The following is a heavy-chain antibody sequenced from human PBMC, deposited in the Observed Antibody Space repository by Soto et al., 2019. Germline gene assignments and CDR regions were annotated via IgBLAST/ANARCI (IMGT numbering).Heavy chain of an antibody. V-gene: IGHV3-30-3*01. CDR2: ISYDGSNK. CDR1: GFTFSSYA. CDR3: ARDTTKRPYGYFDY. Sequence: QVQLVESGGGVVQPGRSLRLSCAASGFTFSSYAMHWVRQAPGKGLEWVAVISYDGSNKYYADSVKGRFTISRDNSKNTLDLQMNSLRAEDTAVYYCARDTTKRPYGYFDYWGQGTLVTVSS. J-gene: IGHJ4*02. D-gene: IGHD4-17*01.